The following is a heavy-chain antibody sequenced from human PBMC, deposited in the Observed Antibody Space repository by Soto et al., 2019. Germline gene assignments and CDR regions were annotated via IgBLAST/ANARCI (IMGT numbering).Heavy chain of an antibody. CDR1: GFTFSNAW. Sequence: GGSLRLSCAASGFTFSNAWMSWVRQAPGKGLEWVGRIKSKTDGGTTDYAAPVKGRFTISRDDSKNTLYLQMNSLKTEDTAVYCCTTRVSSGYYYYGMDVWGQGTTVTVSS. CDR2: IKSKTDGGTT. J-gene: IGHJ6*02. CDR3: TTRVSSGYYYYGMDV. D-gene: IGHD3-22*01. V-gene: IGHV3-15*01.